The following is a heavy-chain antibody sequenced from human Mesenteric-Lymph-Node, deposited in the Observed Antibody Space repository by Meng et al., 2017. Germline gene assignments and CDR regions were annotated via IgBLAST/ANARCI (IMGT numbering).Heavy chain of an antibody. CDR3: ALGYSISWYAFAYFHH. D-gene: IGHD6-13*01. V-gene: IGHV2-5*01. CDR2: IYWNDDK. Sequence: SGPTLVKPTQTLTLTCTFSGFSLSTSGVGVGWIRQPPGKALEWLALIYWNDDKRYSPSLKSRLTITKDTSKNQVVLTMTNMDPVDTATYYCALGYSISWYAFAYFHHWGQGTLVTVSS. CDR1: GFSLSTSGVG. J-gene: IGHJ1*01.